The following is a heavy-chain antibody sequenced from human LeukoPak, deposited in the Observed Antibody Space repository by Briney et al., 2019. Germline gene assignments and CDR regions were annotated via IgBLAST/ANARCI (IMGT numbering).Heavy chain of an antibody. V-gene: IGHV3-48*04. CDR2: ISTSSSTI. J-gene: IGHJ4*02. D-gene: IGHD3-22*01. Sequence: PGGSLRLSCAASGFTFSGYSINWVRQAPGKGLEWVSYISTSSSTIYYSDSVKGRSTISRDNARNSLYLQMNSLRAEDTAVYYCAREATGYYDSSGYLFDYWGQGTLVTVSS. CDR1: GFTFSGYS. CDR3: AREATGYYDSSGYLFDY.